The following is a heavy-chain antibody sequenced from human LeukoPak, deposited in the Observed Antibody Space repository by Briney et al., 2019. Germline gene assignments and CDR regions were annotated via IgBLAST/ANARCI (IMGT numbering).Heavy chain of an antibody. CDR2: ISSSDNTI. V-gene: IGHV3-48*03. CDR1: EFTFTSYE. J-gene: IGHJ3*02. D-gene: IGHD6-6*01. CDR3: ARGPSIAARYDAFDI. Sequence: GGSLRLSCAASEFTFTSYELNWVRQAPGKGLEWVSYISSSDNTISSADSVKGRFIISRDNAKNALYLQVISVRAEDTAVYCCARGPSIAARYDAFDIWGQGTMVTVSS.